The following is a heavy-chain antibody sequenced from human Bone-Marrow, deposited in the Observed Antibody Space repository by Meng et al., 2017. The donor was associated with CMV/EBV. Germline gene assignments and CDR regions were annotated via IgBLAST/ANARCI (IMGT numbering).Heavy chain of an antibody. CDR3: ARAYSSSWPIPGYYYYYGMDV. CDR2: MNPNSGNT. D-gene: IGHD6-13*01. CDR1: GYTFTSYD. V-gene: IGHV1-8*03. J-gene: IGHJ6*02. Sequence: ASVKVSCKASGYTFTSYDINWVRQATGQGLEWMGWMNPNSGNTGYAQKFQGRVTITRNTSISTAYMELSSLRSEDTAVYYCARAYSSSWPIPGYYYYYGMDVWGQGTTVTVSS.